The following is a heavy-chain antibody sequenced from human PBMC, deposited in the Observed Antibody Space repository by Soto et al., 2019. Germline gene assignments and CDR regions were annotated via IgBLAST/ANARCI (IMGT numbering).Heavy chain of an antibody. J-gene: IGHJ6*02. V-gene: IGHV1-69*12. Sequence: QVQLVQSGAEVEKPGSSVKVSCKASGGTFSKSAINWVRQAPGQGLAWMGGITRMFGTTNYAQKFQGRVTITADEAATTAYMELSTRTSDDTGVYYCARSTPGYYYYGMDLWGQGTTVTVSS. D-gene: IGHD3-9*01. CDR3: ARSTPGYYYYGMDL. CDR1: GGTFSKSA. CDR2: ITRMFGTT.